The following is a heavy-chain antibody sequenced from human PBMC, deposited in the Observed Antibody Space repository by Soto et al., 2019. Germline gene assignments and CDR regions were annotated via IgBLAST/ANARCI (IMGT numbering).Heavy chain of an antibody. V-gene: IGHV1-69*13. D-gene: IGHD2-2*01. CDR2: IIPIFGTA. CDR1: GGTFSSYA. J-gene: IGHJ6*02. CDR3: ARDLSQPLWGAYGMDV. Sequence: SVKVSCKASGGTFSSYAISWVRQAPGQGLEWMGGIIPIFGTANYAQKFQGRVTITADESTSTAYMELSSLRSEDTAVYYCARDLSQPLWGAYGMDVWGQGTTVTVSS.